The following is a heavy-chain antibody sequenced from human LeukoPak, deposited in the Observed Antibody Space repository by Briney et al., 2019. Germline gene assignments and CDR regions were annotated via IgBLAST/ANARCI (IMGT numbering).Heavy chain of an antibody. J-gene: IGHJ3*02. V-gene: IGHV4-34*01. CDR1: GGSFSGYY. CDR2: INRSGST. CDR3: ARGTLWPGSFDI. D-gene: IGHD5-18*01. Sequence: SETLSLTCAVYGGSFSGYYWSWIRQPPGKGLEWIGEINRSGSTNYNPSLKGRVTISVDTSKNQFSLKLSSVTAADTAVYYCARGTLWPGSFDIWGQGTMVTVSS.